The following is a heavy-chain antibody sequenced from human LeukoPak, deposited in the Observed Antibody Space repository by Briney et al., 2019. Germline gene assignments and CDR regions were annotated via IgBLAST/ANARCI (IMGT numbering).Heavy chain of an antibody. Sequence: GGSLRLSCAASGSTLSSYAMSWVRQAPGKGLEWVSTISGSGGSTYYAASVKDRFTLYRDNSKSTLYLQMSSLRAEDTALYYCARGQWLVTSPFDFWGQGILVTVSS. CDR3: ARGQWLVTSPFDF. J-gene: IGHJ4*02. V-gene: IGHV3-23*01. D-gene: IGHD6-19*01. CDR2: ISGSGGST. CDR1: GSTLSSYA.